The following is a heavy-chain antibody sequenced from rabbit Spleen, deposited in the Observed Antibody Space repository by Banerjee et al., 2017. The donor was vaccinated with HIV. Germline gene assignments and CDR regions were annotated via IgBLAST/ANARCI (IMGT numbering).Heavy chain of an antibody. V-gene: IGHV1S45*01. J-gene: IGHJ4*01. CDR1: GVSLNDKDV. CDR2: IYTGNGKT. D-gene: IGHD8-1*01. Sequence: EQLEESGGGLVKPEGSLTLTCKASGVSLNDKDVMCWVRQAPGKGLEWIACIYTGNGKTYYASWAKGRFTISKSSSTTVTLQMTSLTAADTATYFCARDAGSYDYIDVYFDLWGQGTLVTVS. CDR3: ARDAGSYDYIDVYFDL.